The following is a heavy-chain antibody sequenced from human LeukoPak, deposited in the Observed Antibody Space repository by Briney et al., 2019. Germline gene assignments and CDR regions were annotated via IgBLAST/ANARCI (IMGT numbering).Heavy chain of an antibody. J-gene: IGHJ6*02. Sequence: PGGSLRLSCAASGFTFSSYSMNWVRQAPGKGLEWVSSISSSSSYIYYAESVKGRFTISRDNAKNSLYLQMNSLRAEDTAVYYCARGRSSSWYDGDYYYYYGMDVWGQGTTVTVSS. CDR1: GFTFSSYS. D-gene: IGHD6-13*01. CDR2: ISSSSSYI. CDR3: ARGRSSSWYDGDYYYYYGMDV. V-gene: IGHV3-21*01.